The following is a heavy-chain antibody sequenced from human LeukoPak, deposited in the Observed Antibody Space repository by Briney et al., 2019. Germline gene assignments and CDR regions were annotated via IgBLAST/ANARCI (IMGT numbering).Heavy chain of an antibody. J-gene: IGHJ6*03. CDR1: GFTFSSYW. CDR2: ISYDGSNK. Sequence: GGSLRLSCAASGFTFSSYWMSWVRQAPGKGLEWVAVISYDGSNKCYADSVKGRFTISRDNSKNTLYLQMNSLRAEDTAVYYCAKGGCSSTSCYGPYYYYYYYMDVWGKGTTVTVSS. V-gene: IGHV3-30*18. CDR3: AKGGCSSTSCYGPYYYYYYYMDV. D-gene: IGHD2-2*01.